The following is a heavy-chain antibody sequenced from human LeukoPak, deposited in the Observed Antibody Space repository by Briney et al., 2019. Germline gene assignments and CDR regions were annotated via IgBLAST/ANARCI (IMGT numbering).Heavy chain of an antibody. CDR3: ASALPPTYYYDSSGYSD. CDR1: GGSFSGYY. D-gene: IGHD3-22*01. J-gene: IGHJ4*02. CDR2: INHSGST. V-gene: IGHV4-34*01. Sequence: SETLSLTCAVYGGSFSGYYWSWIRQPPGKGLEWIGEINHSGSTNYNPSLKSRVTISVDTSKNQFSLKLSSVTAADTAVYYCASALPPTYYYDSSGYSDWGQGTLVTVSS.